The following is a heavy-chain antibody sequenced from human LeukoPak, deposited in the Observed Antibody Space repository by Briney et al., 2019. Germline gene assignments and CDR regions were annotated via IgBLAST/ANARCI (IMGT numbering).Heavy chain of an antibody. CDR1: GFTFSSYA. J-gene: IGHJ2*01. Sequence: GGSLRLSCAASGFTFSSYAMSWVRQAPGKGLEWVSAISGSGGSTYYADSVKGRFTISRDNSKNTLYLQMNSLRAEDTAVYYCAKDALGGSSHYWYFDLWGRGTLVTVSS. CDR2: ISGSGGST. V-gene: IGHV3-23*01. D-gene: IGHD3-16*01. CDR3: AKDALGGSSHYWYFDL.